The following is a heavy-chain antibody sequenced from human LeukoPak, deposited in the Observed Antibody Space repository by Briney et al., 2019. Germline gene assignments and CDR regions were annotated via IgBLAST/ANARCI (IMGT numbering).Heavy chain of an antibody. CDR3: ARHPPSVTLIRGAFDI. CDR2: IYSGGGT. D-gene: IGHD4-17*01. CDR1: GFTVSSNY. Sequence: GGSLRLSCAASGFTVSSNYMSWVRQAPGKGLEWVSVIYSGGGTYYTDSVKGRFTISRDNSKNTVSLQMNSLRAEDTAVYYCARHPPSVTLIRGAFDIGGQGTMVTVSS. J-gene: IGHJ3*02. V-gene: IGHV3-66*04.